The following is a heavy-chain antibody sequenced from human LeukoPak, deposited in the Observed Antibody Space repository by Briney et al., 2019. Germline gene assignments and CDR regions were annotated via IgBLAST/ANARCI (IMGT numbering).Heavy chain of an antibody. CDR1: GYILSVYY. CDR3: AREIKIGRFDAFDV. V-gene: IGHV1-2*06. Sequence: GASVKVSCKASGYILSVYYLHWVRQAPGQGLEWMGRINLISGGTNYAQKFQGRVTLTGDTSISIAYMELSRLTSDDTAVYYCAREIKIGRFDAFDVWGQGTVVTVSS. J-gene: IGHJ3*01. CDR2: INLISGGT. D-gene: IGHD3-22*01.